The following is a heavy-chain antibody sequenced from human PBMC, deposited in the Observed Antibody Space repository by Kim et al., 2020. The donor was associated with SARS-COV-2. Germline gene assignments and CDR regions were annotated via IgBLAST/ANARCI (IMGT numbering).Heavy chain of an antibody. CDR3: AGDGLDTAMVLTRYYGMDV. D-gene: IGHD5-18*01. Sequence: SVKVSCKASGGTFSSYAISWVRQAPGQGLEWMGRIIPILGIANYAQKFQGRVTITADKSTSTAYMELSSLRSEDTAVYYCAGDGLDTAMVLTRYYGMDVWGQGTTVTVSS. CDR1: GGTFSSYA. J-gene: IGHJ6*02. CDR2: IIPILGIA. V-gene: IGHV1-69*04.